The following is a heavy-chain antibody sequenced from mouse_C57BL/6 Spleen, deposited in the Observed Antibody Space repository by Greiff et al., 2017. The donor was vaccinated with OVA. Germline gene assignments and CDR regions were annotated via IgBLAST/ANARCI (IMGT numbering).Heavy chain of an antibody. V-gene: IGHV5-4*01. Sequence: EVKLMESGGGLVKPGGSLKLSCAASGFTFSSYAMSWVRQTPEKRLEWVATLSDGGSYTYYPDNVKGRFTISRDNAKNNLYLQMSHLKSEDTAMYYCARDRDGSSYWYFDVWGTGTTVTVSS. D-gene: IGHD1-1*01. CDR2: LSDGGSYT. CDR3: ARDRDGSSYWYFDV. J-gene: IGHJ1*03. CDR1: GFTFSSYA.